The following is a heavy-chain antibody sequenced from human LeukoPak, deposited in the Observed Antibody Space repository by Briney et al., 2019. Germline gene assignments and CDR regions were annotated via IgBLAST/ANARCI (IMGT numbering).Heavy chain of an antibody. Sequence: GGSLRLSCATSGFTFSNFWMDWVRQAPGKGLEWVANINQNGGEKYYADSVKGRFTISRDNAKNSLYLQMNSLRVQDTAVYYCTRALDYWGQGTLVTVSS. V-gene: IGHV3-7*04. CDR2: INQNGGEK. CDR3: TRALDY. CDR1: GFTFSNFW. J-gene: IGHJ4*02.